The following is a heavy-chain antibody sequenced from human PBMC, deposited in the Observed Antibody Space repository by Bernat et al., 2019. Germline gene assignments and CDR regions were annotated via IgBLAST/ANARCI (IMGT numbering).Heavy chain of an antibody. CDR2: VYHTGST. CDR1: GGPISSYY. Sequence: QVQLQESGPGLVKPSETLSLTCTVSGGPISSYYWSWIRQPPGKGLDWIGYVYHTGSTNYNPSLRSRVTMSVDTSKNQFSLNLTSVTAADTAVYYCARSPTMVTFPRFDYWGQGTLVTVSS. J-gene: IGHJ4*02. D-gene: IGHD5-18*01. CDR3: ARSPTMVTFPRFDY. V-gene: IGHV4-59*01.